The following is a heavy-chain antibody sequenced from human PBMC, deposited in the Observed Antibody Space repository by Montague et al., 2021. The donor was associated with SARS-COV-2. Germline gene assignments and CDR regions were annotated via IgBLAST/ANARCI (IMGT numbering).Heavy chain of an antibody. CDR3: ALAVAGRGGYDY. D-gene: IGHD6-19*01. Sequence: CAISGDSVASNSAAWNWIRQSPSRGLEWLGMAYYRSKWYYEYAVSLKSRITINPDTSKNQFSLRVKSMTPEDTAVYYCALAVAGRGGYDYWGQGTLVTVSS. J-gene: IGHJ4*02. CDR1: GDSVASNSAA. V-gene: IGHV6-1*01. CDR2: AYYRSKWYY.